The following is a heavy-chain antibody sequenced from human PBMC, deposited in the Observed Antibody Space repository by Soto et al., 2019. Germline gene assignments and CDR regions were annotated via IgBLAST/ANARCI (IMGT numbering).Heavy chain of an antibody. CDR2: IKHDGSEM. CDR1: GLTVSSYW. J-gene: IGHJ4*02. Sequence: GSLRLSCAASGLTVSSYWMSWVRQAPGKGLEWVANIKHDGSEMYYVDSVKGRFTISRDNAQRSLYLQMNSLRVEDTAVYYCARGLYYYDSSGDYGNWGQGTLVTVSS. V-gene: IGHV3-7*01. CDR3: ARGLYYYDSSGDYGN. D-gene: IGHD3-22*01.